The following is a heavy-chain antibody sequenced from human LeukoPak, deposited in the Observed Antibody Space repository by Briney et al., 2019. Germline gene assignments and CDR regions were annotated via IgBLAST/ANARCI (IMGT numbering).Heavy chain of an antibody. CDR2: MYYTGNN. V-gene: IGHV4-61*01. Sequence: SETLSLTCNVSGGSINSGSHYWSWIRQTPGKGLEWIGYMYYTGNNNYNPSLKSRVTISEDTSKNQFSLKLNSVTAADTAVYYCARGGGMTTVTPTLAFEIWGQGTMVTVSS. D-gene: IGHD4-17*01. J-gene: IGHJ3*02. CDR1: GGSINSGSHY. CDR3: ARGGGMTTVTPTLAFEI.